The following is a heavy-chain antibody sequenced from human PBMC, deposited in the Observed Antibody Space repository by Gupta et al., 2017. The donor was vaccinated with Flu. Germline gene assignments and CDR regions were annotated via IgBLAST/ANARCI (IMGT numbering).Heavy chain of an antibody. CDR3: AKATTQGFDY. V-gene: IGHV3-9*01. J-gene: IGHJ4*02. D-gene: IGHD4-17*01. Sequence: FNFDDYAMHWVQQAPGKGLEWVSGLTWNSGRRGEADSMKGRFTISRDNAKNSLYLKMKSLRPEDTAFYYGAKATTQGFDYGGQGTLVTVSS. CDR2: LTWNSGRR. CDR1: FNFDDYA.